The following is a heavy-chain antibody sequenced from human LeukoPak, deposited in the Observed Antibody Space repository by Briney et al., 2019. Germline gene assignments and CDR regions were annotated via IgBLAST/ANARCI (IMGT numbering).Heavy chain of an antibody. Sequence: GGSLRLSCAASGFTFSDYYMSWIRQAPGKGLEWVSSISDTSSYIYYADSVKGRFTISRDNAKNSLYLQMNSLRAEDTAVYYCARGLCGGNCYDYWGQGTLVTVSS. J-gene: IGHJ4*02. V-gene: IGHV3-11*06. D-gene: IGHD2-21*01. CDR1: GFTFSDYY. CDR2: ISDTSSYI. CDR3: ARGLCGGNCYDY.